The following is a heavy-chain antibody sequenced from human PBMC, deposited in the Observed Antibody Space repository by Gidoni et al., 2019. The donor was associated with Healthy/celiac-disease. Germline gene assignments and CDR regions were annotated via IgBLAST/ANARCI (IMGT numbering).Heavy chain of an antibody. J-gene: IGHJ6*02. CDR3: ARDRYCSSTSCYNYYYYGMDV. CDR1: GFTFSSYW. V-gene: IGHV3-7*01. CDR2: IKQDGSEK. D-gene: IGHD2-2*02. Sequence: EVQLVESGGGLVQPGGSLRLSCAASGFTFSSYWMSWVRQAPGKGLEWVANIKQDGSEKYYVDSVKGRFTISRDNAKNSLYLQMNSLRAEDTAVYYCARDRYCSSTSCYNYYYYGMDVWGQGTTVTVSS.